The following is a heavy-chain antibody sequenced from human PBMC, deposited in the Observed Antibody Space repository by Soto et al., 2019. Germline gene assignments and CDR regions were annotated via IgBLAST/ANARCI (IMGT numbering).Heavy chain of an antibody. D-gene: IGHD3-22*01. V-gene: IGHV3-11*06. CDR2: ISSSSSYT. Sequence: PGGSLRLSCAASGFTFSYYYMSWIRQAPGKGLEWVSYISSSSSYTNYADSVKGRFTISRDNAKNSLYLQMNSLRAEDTAVYYCESYTYYDMSRYYFDYWGQGTLVTVSS. CDR1: GFTFSYYY. J-gene: IGHJ4*02. CDR3: ESYTYYDMSRYYFDY.